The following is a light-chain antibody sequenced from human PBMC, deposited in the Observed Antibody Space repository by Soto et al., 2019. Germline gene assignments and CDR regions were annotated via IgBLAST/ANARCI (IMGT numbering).Light chain of an antibody. V-gene: IGKV1-5*01. Sequence: DIRMTKSPCSLSASIGDRVTITCRASQSISSWLAWYQQKPGKAPKLLIYDVSTLGSGVPSRFSGSGSGTDFTLTISSLPPEDFATYYCQQCNALWTFGQGTKVEIK. CDR1: QSISSW. J-gene: IGKJ1*01. CDR2: DVS. CDR3: QQCNALWT.